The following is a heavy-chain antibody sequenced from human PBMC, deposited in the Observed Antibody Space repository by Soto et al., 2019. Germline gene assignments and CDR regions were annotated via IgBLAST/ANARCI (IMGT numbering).Heavy chain of an antibody. J-gene: IGHJ3*02. V-gene: IGHV3-30*18. Sequence: QVQLVESGGGVVQPGRSLRLSCAASGFTFSSYGMHWVRQAPGKGLEWVAVISYDGSNKYYADSVKGRFTISRDNSKNTLYLQMNSLRAEDTAVYYCANGGAFDIWGQGTMVTVSS. CDR2: ISYDGSNK. CDR3: ANGGAFDI. CDR1: GFTFSSYG.